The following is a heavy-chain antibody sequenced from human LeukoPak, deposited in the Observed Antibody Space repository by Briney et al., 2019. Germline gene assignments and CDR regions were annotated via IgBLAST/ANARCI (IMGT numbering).Heavy chain of an antibody. CDR2: ISGNGGTT. CDR1: GFTFNTYA. V-gene: IGHV3-23*01. CDR3: AKMYGYSYGHIDY. J-gene: IGHJ4*02. D-gene: IGHD5-18*01. Sequence: GGSLRLSCAASGFTFNTYAMSWVRQAPGKGLEWVSSISGNGGTTYYPDSVTGRFTISKDISKSTLYLQINSLRAEDTAIYYCAKMYGYSYGHIDYWGQGTLVTVST.